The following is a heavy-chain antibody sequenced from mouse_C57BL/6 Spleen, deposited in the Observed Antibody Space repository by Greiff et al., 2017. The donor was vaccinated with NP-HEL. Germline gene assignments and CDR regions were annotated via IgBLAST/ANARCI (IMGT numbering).Heavy chain of an antibody. Sequence: QVQLQQPGAELVRPGSSVKLSCKASGYTFTSYWMHWVKQRPIQGLEWIGNIDPSDSETHYNQKFKDKATLTVDKSSSTAYMQLSSLTSEDSAVYYCAREGELGGFAYWGQGTLVTVSA. CDR3: AREGELGGFAY. D-gene: IGHD4-1*01. J-gene: IGHJ3*01. CDR1: GYTFTSYW. V-gene: IGHV1-52*01. CDR2: IDPSDSET.